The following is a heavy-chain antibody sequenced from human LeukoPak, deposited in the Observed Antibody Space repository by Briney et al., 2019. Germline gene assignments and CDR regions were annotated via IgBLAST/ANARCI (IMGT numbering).Heavy chain of an antibody. CDR2: INAGNGNT. CDR1: GYTFTSYA. V-gene: IGHV1-3*01. J-gene: IGHJ5*02. D-gene: IGHD3-10*01. CDR3: ARDYYGSGSYLWFDP. Sequence: APVKVSCKASGYTFTSYAMHWVRQAPGQRLEWMGWINAGNGNTKYSQKFQGRVTITRDTSASTAYMELSSLRSEDTAVYYCARDYYGSGSYLWFDPWGQGTLVTVSS.